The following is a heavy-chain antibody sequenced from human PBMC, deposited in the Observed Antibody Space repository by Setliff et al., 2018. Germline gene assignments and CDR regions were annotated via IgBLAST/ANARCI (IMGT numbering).Heavy chain of an antibody. V-gene: IGHV1-3*03. CDR2: INPGNGNT. Sequence: VKVSCKASGYTFTDYAMHWVRQAPGQRLEWMGWINPGNGNTKYSQKFQGRVTITRDTSASTAYMELSSLRSEDMAAYFCARGPTYNYGIWDYWGQGTLVTVSS. J-gene: IGHJ4*02. D-gene: IGHD5-18*01. CDR3: ARGPTYNYGIWDY. CDR1: GYTFTDYA.